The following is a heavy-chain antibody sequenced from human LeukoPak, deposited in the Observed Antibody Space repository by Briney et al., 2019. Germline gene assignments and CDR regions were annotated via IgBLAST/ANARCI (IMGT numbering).Heavy chain of an antibody. CDR2: ITQDGSEK. D-gene: IGHD2-8*01. CDR3: ARDRWGLLGGDF. V-gene: IGHV3-7*04. Sequence: GGSLRLSCAASGFSFSTYWMSWVRQAPGKGLEWIARITQDGSEKYYVDSVKGRFTISRDNAKNSLYLQMNSRRAEGMVVYYCARDRWGLLGGDFWGQGTLVTVSS. J-gene: IGHJ4*02. CDR1: GFSFSTYW.